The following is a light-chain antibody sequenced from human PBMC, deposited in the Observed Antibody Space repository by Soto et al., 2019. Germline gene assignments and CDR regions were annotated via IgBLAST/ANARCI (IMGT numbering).Light chain of an antibody. CDR3: QQYYSTPWT. CDR2: WAS. V-gene: IGKV4-1*01. Sequence: DILITHSPDALSVSPCETATINCKSRKSVLYSSNNKNYLAWYQQKPGQPPKLLIYWASTRESGVPDRFSGSGSGTDFTLTISSLQAEDVAVYYCQQYYSTPWTFGQGTKVEIK. CDR1: KSVLYSSNNKNY. J-gene: IGKJ1*01.